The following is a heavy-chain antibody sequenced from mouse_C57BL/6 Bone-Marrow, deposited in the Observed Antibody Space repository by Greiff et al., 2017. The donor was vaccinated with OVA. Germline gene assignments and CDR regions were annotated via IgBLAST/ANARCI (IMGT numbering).Heavy chain of an antibody. CDR3: ARSNWYYFDY. CDR2: IYPRSGNT. CDR1: GYTFTSYG. D-gene: IGHD4-1*01. J-gene: IGHJ2*01. V-gene: IGHV1-81*01. Sequence: QVQLKESGAELARPGASVKLSCKASGYTFTSYGISWVKQRTGQGLEWIGEIYPRSGNTYYNEKFKGKATLTADKSSSTAYMELRSLTSEDSAVYFCARSNWYYFDYWGQGTTLTVSS.